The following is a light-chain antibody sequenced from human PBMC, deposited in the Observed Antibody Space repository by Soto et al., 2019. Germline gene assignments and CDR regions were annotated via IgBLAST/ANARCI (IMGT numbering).Light chain of an antibody. Sequence: EIVLTQSPGTLSLSPGERATLSCRASQSVSSSYLAWYQQKPGQAPRLLIYGASSRATGIPDRFSASGSGTGFTLTISRLEPEDFAVYYCQQYGSSLFTFGPGTKVDIK. J-gene: IGKJ3*01. CDR3: QQYGSSLFT. CDR2: GAS. V-gene: IGKV3-20*01. CDR1: QSVSSSY.